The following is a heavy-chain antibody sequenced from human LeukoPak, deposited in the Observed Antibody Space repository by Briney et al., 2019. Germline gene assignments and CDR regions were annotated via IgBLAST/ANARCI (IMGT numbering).Heavy chain of an antibody. J-gene: IGHJ3*02. D-gene: IGHD1-1*01. CDR3: ARDSGTTGTTSGYSAFDI. CDR1: GGTFSSYA. V-gene: IGHV1-69*06. CDR2: IIPIFGTA. Sequence: SVKVSCKASGGTFSSYAISWVRQAPGQGLEWMGGIIPIFGTANYAQKFQGRVTITADKSTSTAYMELSSLRSEDTAVYYCARDSGTTGTTSGYSAFDIWGQGTMVTVSS.